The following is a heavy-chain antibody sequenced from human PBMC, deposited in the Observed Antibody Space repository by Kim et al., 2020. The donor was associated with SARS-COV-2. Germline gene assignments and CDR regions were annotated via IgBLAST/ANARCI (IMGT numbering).Heavy chain of an antibody. CDR2: INHSGST. Sequence: SETLSLTCAVYGGSFSGYYWSWIRQPPGKGLEWIGEINHSGSTNYNPSLKSRVTIPVDTSKNQFSLKLSSLTAADTAGFYCATREGAAAGYWGQGTLAT. CDR3: ATREGAAAGY. J-gene: IGHJ4*02. D-gene: IGHD6-13*01. V-gene: IGHV4-34*01. CDR1: GGSFSGYY.